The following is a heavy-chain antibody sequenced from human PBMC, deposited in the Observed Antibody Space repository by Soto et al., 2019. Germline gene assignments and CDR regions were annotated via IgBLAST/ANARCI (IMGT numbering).Heavy chain of an antibody. Sequence: PGGSLRLSCAASGFTFSSYAMSWVRQAPGKGLEWVSAISGSGGSTYYADSVKGRFTISRDNSKNTLCLQMNSLRAEDTAVYYCAKVGYSGYELLLLYYYGMDAWGQGTTVTVSS. J-gene: IGHJ6*02. CDR3: AKVGYSGYELLLLYYYGMDA. CDR2: ISGSGGST. V-gene: IGHV3-23*01. CDR1: GFTFSSYA. D-gene: IGHD5-12*01.